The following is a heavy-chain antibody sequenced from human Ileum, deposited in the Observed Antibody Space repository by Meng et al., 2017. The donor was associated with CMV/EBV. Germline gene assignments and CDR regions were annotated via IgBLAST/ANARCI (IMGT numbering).Heavy chain of an antibody. Sequence: LSCAASGFTFTPYWMPWVRQSPGKGLVWVSRISSDATPTTYADSVKGRFTISRDNAKNTLYLQMHSLRAEDTAVYYCAKDRDLLDFWGQGTLVTVSS. J-gene: IGHJ4*02. CDR2: ISSDATPT. V-gene: IGHV3-74*03. CDR1: GFTFTPYW. CDR3: AKDRDLLDF.